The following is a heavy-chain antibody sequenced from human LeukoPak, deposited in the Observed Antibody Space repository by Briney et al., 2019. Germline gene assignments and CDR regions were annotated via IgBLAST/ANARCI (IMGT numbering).Heavy chain of an antibody. Sequence: GGSLRLSCAASGFTFSSYGMHWVRQAPGKGLEWVAVIWYDGSNKYYADSVKGRFTISRDNAKNSVYLQMNRLRAEDTAVYYCSRSLDYLGQGTLVTVSS. CDR2: IWYDGSNK. CDR1: GFTFSSYG. V-gene: IGHV3-33*03. J-gene: IGHJ4*02. CDR3: SRSLDY. D-gene: IGHD3-10*01.